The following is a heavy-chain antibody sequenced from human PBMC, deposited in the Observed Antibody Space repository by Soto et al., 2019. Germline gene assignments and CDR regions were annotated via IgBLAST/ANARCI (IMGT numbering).Heavy chain of an antibody. CDR3: AKDEDSSGYSSYYFDY. D-gene: IGHD3-22*01. J-gene: IGHJ4*02. V-gene: IGHV3-23*01. CDR1: GFTFSSYA. CDR2: ISGSGGST. Sequence: SLRLSCAASGFTFSSYAMSWVRQAPGKGLEWVSAISGSGGSTYYADSVKGRFTISRDNSKNTLYLQMNSLRAEDTAVYYCAKDEDSSGYSSYYFDYWGQGTLVTVSS.